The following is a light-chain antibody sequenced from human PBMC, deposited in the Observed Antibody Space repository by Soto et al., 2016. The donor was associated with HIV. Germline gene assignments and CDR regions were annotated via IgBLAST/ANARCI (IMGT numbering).Light chain of an antibody. CDR1: QSISNY. Sequence: RVTITCRASQSISNYLNWYQQKPGKAPNLLIYGASSLQSGVPSRFSGSGSGTDFTLTISTLQPEDFATYYCQQSYSTLMYTFGQGTKLEIK. CDR3: QQSYSTLMYT. J-gene: IGKJ2*01. CDR2: GAS. V-gene: IGKV1-39*01.